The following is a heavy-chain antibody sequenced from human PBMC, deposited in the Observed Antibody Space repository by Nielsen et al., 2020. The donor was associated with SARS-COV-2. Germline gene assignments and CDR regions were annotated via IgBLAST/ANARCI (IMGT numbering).Heavy chain of an antibody. J-gene: IGHJ6*02. CDR3: ARVDSSSWYYYYYYYGMDV. CDR2: TYYRSKWYN. D-gene: IGHD6-13*01. V-gene: IGHV6-1*01. Sequence: WIRQSPSRGLEWLGRTYYRSKWYNDYAVSVKSRITINPDTSKNQFSLQLNSVTPEDTAVYYCARVDSSSWYYYYYYYGMDVWGQGTTVTVSS.